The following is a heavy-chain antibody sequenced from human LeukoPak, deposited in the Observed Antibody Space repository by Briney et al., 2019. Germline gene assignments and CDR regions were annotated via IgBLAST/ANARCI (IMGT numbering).Heavy chain of an antibody. CDR1: GFTFSKFA. CDR2: VSYDGSYK. CDR3: ARAPGYGAAYYFDY. J-gene: IGHJ4*02. D-gene: IGHD1-1*01. V-gene: IGHV3-30*04. Sequence: GRSLRPSCAAAGFTFSKFAMHWVRQAPSKGLEWVAVVSYDGSYKYYADSVKGRFTISRDNSKNTLYLQMNSLRAEDTAVYYCARAPGYGAAYYFDYWGQGTLVTVSS.